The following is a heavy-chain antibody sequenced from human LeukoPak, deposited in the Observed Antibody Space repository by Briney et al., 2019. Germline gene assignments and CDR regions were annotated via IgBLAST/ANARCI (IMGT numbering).Heavy chain of an antibody. CDR2: ISYDGSNK. CDR1: GFTFSSYA. V-gene: IGHV3-30-3*01. D-gene: IGHD3-9*01. CDR3: ARAYDILTGYYSSPPDY. Sequence: GRSLRLSCAASGFTFSSYAMHWVRQAPGKGLEWVAVISYDGSNKYYADSVKGRFTISRDNSKNTLYLQMNSLRAEDTAVYYCARAYDILTGYYSSPPDYWGQGTLVTASS. J-gene: IGHJ4*02.